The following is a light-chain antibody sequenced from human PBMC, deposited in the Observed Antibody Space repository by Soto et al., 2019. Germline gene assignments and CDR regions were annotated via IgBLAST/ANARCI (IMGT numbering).Light chain of an antibody. V-gene: IGKV3D-20*02. CDR2: DAS. Sequence: EIVLTQSPGTLSLSPGERATLSCRASRTVGNNYLAWYQQRPGQAPNLLIYDASSRATGIPDRFSGSGSGTDFTLTITRLQSEDFAVYYCQRYNNWPLTFGGGTKVDIK. CDR3: QRYNNWPLT. J-gene: IGKJ4*01. CDR1: RTVGNNY.